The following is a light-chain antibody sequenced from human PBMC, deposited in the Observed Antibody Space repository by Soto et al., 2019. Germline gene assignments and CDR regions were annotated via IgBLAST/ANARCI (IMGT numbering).Light chain of an antibody. CDR3: QQYGSSPWT. CDR1: QSVSSSY. J-gene: IGKJ1*01. CDR2: GAS. V-gene: IGKV3-20*01. Sequence: EVVLTQSPGTLSLSRGERATLSCRASQSVSSSYLAWYQQKPGQAPRLLIYGASSRATGIPDRFSGSGSGTDFTLTISRLEPEDFAVYYCQQYGSSPWTFGQGTKVDIK.